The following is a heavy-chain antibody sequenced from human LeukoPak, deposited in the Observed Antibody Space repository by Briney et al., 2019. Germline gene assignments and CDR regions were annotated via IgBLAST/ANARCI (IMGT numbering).Heavy chain of an antibody. D-gene: IGHD5-18*01. Sequence: ASVKVSCKASGGTFSSYAISWVRQAPGQGLEWMGRIIPILGIANYAQKFQGRVTITADKSTSTAYMELSSLRSEDTAVYYCATDRSRGYSYGSPMSYFDYWGQGTLVTVSS. CDR1: GGTFSSYA. V-gene: IGHV1-69*04. CDR2: IIPILGIA. CDR3: ATDRSRGYSYGSPMSYFDY. J-gene: IGHJ4*02.